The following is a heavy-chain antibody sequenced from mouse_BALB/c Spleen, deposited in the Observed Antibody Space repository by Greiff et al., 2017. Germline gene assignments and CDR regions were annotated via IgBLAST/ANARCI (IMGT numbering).Heavy chain of an antibody. CDR1: GFSLTGYG. CDR3: ARGNYDVGYAMDY. J-gene: IGHJ4*01. D-gene: IGHD2-4*01. Sequence: VKLVESGPGLVAPSQSLSITCTVSGFSLTGYGVNWVRQPPGKGLEWLGMIWGDGSTDYNSALKSRLSISKDNSKSQVFLKMNSLQTDATARYYCARGNYDVGYAMDYWGQGTSVTVSS. CDR2: IWGDGST. V-gene: IGHV2-6-7*01.